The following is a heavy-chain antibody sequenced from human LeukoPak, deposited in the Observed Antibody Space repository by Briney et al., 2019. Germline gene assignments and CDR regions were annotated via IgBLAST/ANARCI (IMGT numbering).Heavy chain of an antibody. D-gene: IGHD1-26*01. CDR1: GGSISNSY. CDR3: ARGDASGRPGIGFDF. CDR2: FHDSEST. J-gene: IGHJ4*02. Sequence: SETLSLTCTVSGGSISNSYWSWIRQPPGKGLEWIGFFHDSESTNYNPSHKSRVSISLDASKNQVSLWLSSVTAADTAVYYCARGDASGRPGIGFDFWGQGTLVTVSS. V-gene: IGHV4-59*01.